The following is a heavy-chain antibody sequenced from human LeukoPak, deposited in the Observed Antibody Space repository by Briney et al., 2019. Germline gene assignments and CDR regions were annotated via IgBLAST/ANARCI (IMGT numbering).Heavy chain of an antibody. CDR1: GFTFGDYA. D-gene: IGHD6-19*01. CDR3: ARLYSTGWYGGPDN. CDR2: IRSSASGGTT. Sequence: PGGSLRLSCTASGFTFGDYAMSWVRQAPGMGLQWVGFIRSSASGGTTLYAASVNGRFTISRDDSKSIAYLQMSSLRAEDTAVYYCARLYSTGWYGGPDNWGQGTLVVVSS. J-gene: IGHJ4*02. V-gene: IGHV3-49*04.